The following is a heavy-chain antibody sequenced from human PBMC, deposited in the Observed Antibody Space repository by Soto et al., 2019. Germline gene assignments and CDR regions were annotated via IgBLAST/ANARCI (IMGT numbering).Heavy chain of an antibody. D-gene: IGHD6-19*01. J-gene: IGHJ5*02. V-gene: IGHV3-23*01. Sequence: EVELLESGGGLVQPGGSVRLSCAASGFTFRNYAMSWVRQAPGKGLEWVSSIHGEGAGSFYTDAVKGRFTVSRDDSKETLYLQRSSLRIDDTAVYYCVKDGVARNGNGDWFDPWGQGTLVTVAS. CDR2: IHGEGAGS. CDR3: VKDGVARNGNGDWFDP. CDR1: GFTFRNYA.